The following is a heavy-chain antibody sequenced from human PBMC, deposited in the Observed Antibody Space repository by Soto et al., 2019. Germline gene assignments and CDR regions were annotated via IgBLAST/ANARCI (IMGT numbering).Heavy chain of an antibody. J-gene: IGHJ4*02. Sequence: SETLSLTCTVSGGSISSYYWSWIRQPPGKGLEWIGYIYYSGSTNYNPSLKSRVTISVDTSKNQFSLKLSSVTAADTAVYYCARGGEEMGDGYNYRLDYWGQGTLVTVSS. CDR3: ARGGEEMGDGYNYRLDY. V-gene: IGHV4-59*01. D-gene: IGHD5-12*01. CDR1: GGSISSYY. CDR2: IYYSGST.